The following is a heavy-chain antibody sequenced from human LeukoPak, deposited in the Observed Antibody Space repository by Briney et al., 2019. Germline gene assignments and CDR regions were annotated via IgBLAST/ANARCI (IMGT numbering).Heavy chain of an antibody. Sequence: GSLRLSCAASGFTFSSYGMSWIRQPPGKGLEWIGEINHSGSTNYNPSLKSRVTISVDTSKNQFSLKLSSVTAADTAVYYCARHGRRYGSSWYASWGQGTLVTVSS. CDR3: ARHGRRYGSSWYAS. CDR2: INHSGST. V-gene: IGHV4-34*01. D-gene: IGHD6-13*01. CDR1: GFTFSSYG. J-gene: IGHJ5*01.